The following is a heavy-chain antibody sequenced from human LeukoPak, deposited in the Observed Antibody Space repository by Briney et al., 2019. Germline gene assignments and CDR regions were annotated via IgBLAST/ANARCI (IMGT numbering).Heavy chain of an antibody. V-gene: IGHV1-2*02. J-gene: IGHJ4*02. CDR3: ARDGDYGSGSYYRGFFDY. D-gene: IGHD3-10*01. Sequence: GASVKVSCKASGYTFTAYYMHWVRQPPGQGLEWMGWIHPNSGGTNYAQRFQGRVTMTRDTSISTAYMELSRLRSDDTAVYYCARDGDYGSGSYYRGFFDYWGQGTQVTVSS. CDR1: GYTFTAYY. CDR2: IHPNSGGT.